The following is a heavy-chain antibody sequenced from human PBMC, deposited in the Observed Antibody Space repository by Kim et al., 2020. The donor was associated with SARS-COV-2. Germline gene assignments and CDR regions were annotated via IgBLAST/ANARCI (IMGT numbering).Heavy chain of an antibody. CDR3: ARYYYDSSGSNMGDDAFDI. J-gene: IGHJ3*02. CDR1: GFTVSSNY. CDR2: IYSGGST. V-gene: IGHV3-53*01. D-gene: IGHD3-22*01. Sequence: GGSLRLSCAASGFTVSSNYMSWVRQAPGKGLEWVSVIYSGGSTYYADSVKGRFTISRDNSKNTLYLQMNSLRAEDTAVYYCARYYYDSSGSNMGDDAFDIWGQGTMVTVSS.